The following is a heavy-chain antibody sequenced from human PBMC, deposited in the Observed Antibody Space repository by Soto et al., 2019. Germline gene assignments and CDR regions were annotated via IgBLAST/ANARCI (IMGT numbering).Heavy chain of an antibody. CDR3: ARAREAARPLNY. Sequence: QVQLVESGGGVVQPGRSLRLSCAASGFTFSSYAMHWVRQAPGKGLEWVAVISYDGSNKYYADSVKGRFTISRDNSKNTLYLQMNGLRAEDTAVYYCARAREAARPLNYWGQGTLVTVSS. D-gene: IGHD6-6*01. CDR1: GFTFSSYA. V-gene: IGHV3-30-3*01. CDR2: ISYDGSNK. J-gene: IGHJ4*02.